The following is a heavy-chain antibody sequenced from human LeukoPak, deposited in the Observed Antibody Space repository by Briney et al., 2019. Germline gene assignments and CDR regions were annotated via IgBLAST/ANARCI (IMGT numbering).Heavy chain of an antibody. D-gene: IGHD3-3*01. CDR2: ISSGSSDI. CDR3: ARVPGGLEWADFDY. Sequence: PGGSLGLSCAASGFTFRTHTMNWVRQAPGKGLEWVSCISSGSSDISYADSVKGRFTISRDNAKNSLYLHMSSLRAEDTAVYYCARVPGGLEWADFDYWGQGTLVTVSS. J-gene: IGHJ4*02. V-gene: IGHV3-21*01. CDR1: GFTFRTHT.